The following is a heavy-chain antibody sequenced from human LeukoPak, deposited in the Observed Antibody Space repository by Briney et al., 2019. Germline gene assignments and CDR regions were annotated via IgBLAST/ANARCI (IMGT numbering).Heavy chain of an antibody. CDR2: MGVSGDNV. CDR1: GFTFSAYG. J-gene: IGHJ3*02. D-gene: IGHD4-17*01. Sequence: GGSLRLSCAASGFTFSAYGVTWVRQAPGKGLEWVSSMGVSGDNVHYADSVKGRFAISRDNSKNTLYLQMNSLRAEDAAVYYCAKDPNGDYVGAFDTWGQGTMVIVSS. V-gene: IGHV3-23*01. CDR3: AKDPNGDYVGAFDT.